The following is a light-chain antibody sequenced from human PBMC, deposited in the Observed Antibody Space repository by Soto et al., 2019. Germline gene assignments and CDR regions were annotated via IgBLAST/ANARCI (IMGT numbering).Light chain of an antibody. J-gene: IGKJ5*01. CDR2: GTF. V-gene: IGKV3D-20*02. CDR3: QQRSNWIT. Sequence: EIALTQSPGTLSLSPGERATLSCRASQSVGSRFLAWYQQKPGQAPRLLISGTFSRATGIPDRFSGSGSGIDFTLTISRLEPEDFAVYYCQQRSNWITFGQGTRLEIK. CDR1: QSVGSRF.